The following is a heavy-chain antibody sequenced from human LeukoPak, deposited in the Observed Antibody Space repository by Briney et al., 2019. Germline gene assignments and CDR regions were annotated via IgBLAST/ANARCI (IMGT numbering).Heavy chain of an antibody. J-gene: IGHJ4*02. CDR3: ARVGGIKLTDYFFDS. CDR2: ISSNGGST. CDR1: GFTFSSYA. D-gene: IGHD3-16*01. Sequence: GRSLRLSCAASGFTFSSYAMYWVRQAPGKGLEYVSSISSNGGSTYYANSVKGRFTISRDNSKNTLYLQMGSLRAEDMAVYYCARVGGIKLTDYFFDSWGQGTLVIVSS. V-gene: IGHV3-64*01.